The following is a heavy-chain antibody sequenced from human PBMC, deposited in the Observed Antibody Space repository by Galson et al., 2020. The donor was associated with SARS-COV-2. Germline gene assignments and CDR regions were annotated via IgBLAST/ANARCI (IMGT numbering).Heavy chain of an antibody. D-gene: IGHD3-16*01. Sequence: TGGSLRLSCAASGFIFNNFWMTWVRQAPGKGPEWVANIKQDGSERYSVDSVKGRFSISRDNAKNSLYLLMDNLRVEDTAVYYCVRAIGSSDFDYWGQGTQVTVSS. CDR2: IKQDGSER. CDR1: GFIFNNFW. J-gene: IGHJ4*02. V-gene: IGHV3-7*01. CDR3: VRAIGSSDFDY.